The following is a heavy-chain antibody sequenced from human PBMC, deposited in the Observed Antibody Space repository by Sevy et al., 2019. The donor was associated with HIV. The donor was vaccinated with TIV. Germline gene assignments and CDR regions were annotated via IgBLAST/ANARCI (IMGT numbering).Heavy chain of an antibody. CDR3: ARDHVKDGDLGDYYYYAMDV. CDR1: GFTFGTYA. CDR2: ISGSGGST. J-gene: IGHJ6*02. Sequence: GGSLRLSCAASGFTFGTYAMSWVRQAPGKGLEWVSAISGSGGSTYYADSLKGRFTISRDNSKNTLYLQMNSLRAEDTAVYYCARDHVKDGDLGDYYYYAMDVWGQGTTVTVSS. D-gene: IGHD4-17*01. V-gene: IGHV3-23*01.